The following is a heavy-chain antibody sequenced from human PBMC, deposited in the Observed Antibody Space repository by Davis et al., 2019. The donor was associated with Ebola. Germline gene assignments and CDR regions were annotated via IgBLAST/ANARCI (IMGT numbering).Heavy chain of an antibody. CDR3: ARLGYSYGYFDY. J-gene: IGHJ4*02. Sequence: SETLSLTCAVYGGSFSGYYWSWIRQPPGKGLEWIGEINHSGSTYYNPSLKSRVTISVDTSKNQFSLKLSSVTAADTAVYYCARLGYSYGYFDYWGQGTLVTVSS. CDR1: GGSFSGYY. D-gene: IGHD5-18*01. V-gene: IGHV4-34*01. CDR2: INHSGST.